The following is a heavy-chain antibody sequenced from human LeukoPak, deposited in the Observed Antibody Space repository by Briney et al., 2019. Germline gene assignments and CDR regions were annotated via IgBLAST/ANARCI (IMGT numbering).Heavy chain of an antibody. CDR3: ARVNYDILTGYLDY. CDR1: GYSISSDYY. J-gene: IGHJ4*02. CDR2: IYHSGST. D-gene: IGHD3-9*01. Sequence: SETLSLTCTVSGYSISSDYYWGWIRQPPGKGLEWIGSIYHSGSTYYNPSLKSRVTISVDTSKNQFSLKLSSVTAADTAVYYCARVNYDILTGYLDYWGQGTLVTVSS. V-gene: IGHV4-38-2*02.